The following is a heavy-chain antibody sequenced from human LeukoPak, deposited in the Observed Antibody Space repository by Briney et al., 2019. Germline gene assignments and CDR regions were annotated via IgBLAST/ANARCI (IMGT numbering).Heavy chain of an antibody. D-gene: IGHD5-18*01. J-gene: IGHJ4*02. Sequence: GASVKVSCKASGYTFTGYYMHWVRQAPGQGLEWMGRINPNSGGTNYAQKFQGRVTMTRDTSISTAYMELSRLRSDDTAVYYCARDIGYSYGVDYWGQGTLVTVSS. V-gene: IGHV1-2*06. CDR1: GYTFTGYY. CDR3: ARDIGYSYGVDY. CDR2: INPNSGGT.